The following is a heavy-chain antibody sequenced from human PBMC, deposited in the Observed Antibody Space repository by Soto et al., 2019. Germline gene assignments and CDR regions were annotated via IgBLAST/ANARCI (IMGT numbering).Heavy chain of an antibody. CDR2: ISSSSNTI. D-gene: IGHD4-17*01. J-gene: IGHJ4*02. Sequence: GGSLRLSCAASGFSLSSYSMKWVRQAPGKGLEWISYISSSSNTIYYADSVKGRFTISRDNSKNTLYLQMNSLRAEDTAVYYCARDRTGYYFDYWGQGTLVTVSS. CDR1: GFSLSSYS. CDR3: ARDRTGYYFDY. V-gene: IGHV3-48*01.